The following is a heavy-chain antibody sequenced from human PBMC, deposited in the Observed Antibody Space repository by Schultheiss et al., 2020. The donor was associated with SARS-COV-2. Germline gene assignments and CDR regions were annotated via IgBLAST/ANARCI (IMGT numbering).Heavy chain of an antibody. V-gene: IGHV4-59*08. J-gene: IGHJ5*02. CDR3: ARVGGIAAAGTLDP. CDR2: IYYSGST. Sequence: SETLSLTCTVSGGSISSYYWSWIRQPAGKGLEWIGYIYYSGSTNYNPSLKSRVTISVDTSKNQFSLKLSSVTAADTAVYYCARVGGIAAAGTLDPWGQGTLVTVSS. CDR1: GGSISSYY. D-gene: IGHD6-13*01.